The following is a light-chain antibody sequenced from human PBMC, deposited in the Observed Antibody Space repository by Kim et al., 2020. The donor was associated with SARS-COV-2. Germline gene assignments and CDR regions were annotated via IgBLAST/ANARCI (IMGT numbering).Light chain of an antibody. CDR2: KAS. CDR3: QQYNSYLLT. J-gene: IGKJ1*01. V-gene: IGKV1-5*03. Sequence: DIQMTQSPSSLSASVGDRVTITCRASQSVSTWLAWYQQKPGKAPNLLIYKASSLQSGVPSRFSGSGSGTESAHTISSLQPDDFATYYCQQYNSYLLTFGQGTKVEI. CDR1: QSVSTW.